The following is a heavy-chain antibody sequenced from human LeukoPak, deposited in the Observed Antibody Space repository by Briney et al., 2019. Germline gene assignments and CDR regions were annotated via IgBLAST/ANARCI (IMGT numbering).Heavy chain of an antibody. Sequence: SVKVSCKASGGTFSSYAISWVRQAPGQGLEWMGGIIPIFGTTNYAQKFQGRVTITADEPTRTAYMELTYVRSDDTAVYYCTIIPNVILFTHYFEYWGQGTLVTVSS. J-gene: IGHJ4*02. V-gene: IGHV1-69*13. CDR3: TIIPNVILFTHYFEY. D-gene: IGHD2-21*01. CDR1: GGTFSSYA. CDR2: IIPIFGTT.